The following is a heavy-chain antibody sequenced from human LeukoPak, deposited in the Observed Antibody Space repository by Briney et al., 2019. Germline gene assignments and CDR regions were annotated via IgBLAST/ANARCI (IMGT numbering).Heavy chain of an antibody. Sequence: SETLSLTCAVYGGSFSGYYWSWIRQPPGKGLEWIGEINHSGSTNYNPSLKSRVTISVDTSKNQLSLQLSSVTAADTAVYYCARGRDCSSTSCYLDYYYYYYMDVWGKGTTVTVSS. J-gene: IGHJ6*03. CDR2: INHSGST. D-gene: IGHD2-2*01. CDR1: GGSFSGYY. V-gene: IGHV4-34*01. CDR3: ARGRDCSSTSCYLDYYYYYYMDV.